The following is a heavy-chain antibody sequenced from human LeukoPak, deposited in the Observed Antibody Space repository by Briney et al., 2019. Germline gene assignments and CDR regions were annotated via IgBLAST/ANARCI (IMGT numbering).Heavy chain of an antibody. Sequence: GGSLRLSCAASGFTFSSYEMNWVRQAPGKGLEWVSYISSSGSTIYYADSVKGRFTISRDNAKNSLYLQMNSLRAEDTAVYYCAELGITMIGGVWGKGTKVTISS. J-gene: IGHJ6*04. D-gene: IGHD3-10*02. V-gene: IGHV3-48*03. CDR3: AELGITMIGGV. CDR2: ISSSGSTI. CDR1: GFTFSSYE.